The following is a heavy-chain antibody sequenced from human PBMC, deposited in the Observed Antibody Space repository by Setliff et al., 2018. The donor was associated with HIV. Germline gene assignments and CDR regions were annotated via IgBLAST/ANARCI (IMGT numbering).Heavy chain of an antibody. V-gene: IGHV4-31*03. Sequence: SETLSLTCSVYGGSISRGGRYWGWIRQHPGRGLEWLGYVYYTGESFYKPSLGGRVTIFQDKSKNQFSLELRSVTAADTAVYYCASATVGGASPFDSWGPGTLVTVSS. CDR3: ASATVGGASPFDS. CDR1: GGSISRGGRY. D-gene: IGHD4-4*01. J-gene: IGHJ4*02. CDR2: VYYTGES.